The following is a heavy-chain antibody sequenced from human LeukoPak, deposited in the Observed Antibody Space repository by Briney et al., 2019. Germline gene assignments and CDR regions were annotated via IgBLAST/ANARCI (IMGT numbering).Heavy chain of an antibody. Sequence: AETLSLTCTVSGHSISSYYWSWIRQPPGKELDWIGYIYHSGSTNYNPSLKSRVTISADTSKDQFSLKLASVTAADTAVYYCATGYSSTWYYFDYWGQGTLVTVSS. D-gene: IGHD6-13*01. V-gene: IGHV4-59*01. CDR2: IYHSGST. CDR3: ATGYSSTWYYFDY. CDR1: GHSISSYY. J-gene: IGHJ4*02.